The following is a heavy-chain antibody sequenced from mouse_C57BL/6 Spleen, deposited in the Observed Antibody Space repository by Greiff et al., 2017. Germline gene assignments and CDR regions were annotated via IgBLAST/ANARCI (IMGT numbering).Heavy chain of an antibody. Sequence: EVKLQESGGGLVKPGGSLKLSCAASGFTFSDYGMHWVRQAPEKGLEWVAYISSGSSTIYYADTVKGRFTISRDNAKNTLFLQMTSLRSEDTAMYYCARGDYGGRFDYGGQGTTLTVSS. J-gene: IGHJ2*01. V-gene: IGHV5-17*01. CDR1: GFTFSDYG. CDR3: ARGDYGGRFDY. CDR2: ISSGSSTI. D-gene: IGHD1-1*01.